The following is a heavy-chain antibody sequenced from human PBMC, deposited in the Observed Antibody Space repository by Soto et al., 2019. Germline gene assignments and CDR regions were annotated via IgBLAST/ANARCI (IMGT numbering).Heavy chain of an antibody. V-gene: IGHV3-53*02. J-gene: IGHJ4*02. CDR3: ARVSLDGSSSHKGGGVY. Sequence: EVQLVETGGGLIQPGGSLRLSCAASGFTVSSNYMSWVRQAPGKGLEWVSVIYSGGSTYYADSVKGRFTISRDNSKNTLYLQMHSLRAEYPAVYYCARVSLDGSSSHKGGGVYWGQGTLVTVSS. CDR1: GFTVSSNY. CDR2: IYSGGST. D-gene: IGHD6-13*01.